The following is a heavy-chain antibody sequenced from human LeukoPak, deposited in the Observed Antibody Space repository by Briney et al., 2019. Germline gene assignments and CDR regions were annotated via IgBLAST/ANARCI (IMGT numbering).Heavy chain of an antibody. CDR1: GFTFSSYG. V-gene: IGHV3-30*02. CDR3: AKGYYYGSGSSDY. Sequence: GGSLRLSCAASGFTFSSYGMHWVRQAPGKGLEWVAFIRYDGSNKYYADSVKGRFTISRDNSKNTLYLQMNSLRAEDTAVYYCAKGYYYGSGSSDYWGQGTLVTVSS. CDR2: IRYDGSNK. D-gene: IGHD3-10*01. J-gene: IGHJ4*02.